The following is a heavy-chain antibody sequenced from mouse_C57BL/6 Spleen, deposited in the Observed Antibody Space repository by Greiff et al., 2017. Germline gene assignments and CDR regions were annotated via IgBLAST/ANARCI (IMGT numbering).Heavy chain of an antibody. J-gene: IGHJ2*01. Sequence: DVQLVESGGGLVQPGGSMKISCVASGFTFSNYWMNWVRQSPEKGLEWVAQIRLRSDNYATHYAESVKGRFTISRDDSTSSVYLRMNNLRAEDAGSYCCTNNWDAYFDYWGQGTTRTVSS. CDR3: TNNWDAYFDY. CDR2: IRLRSDNYAT. CDR1: GFTFSNYW. D-gene: IGHD4-1*01. V-gene: IGHV6-3*01.